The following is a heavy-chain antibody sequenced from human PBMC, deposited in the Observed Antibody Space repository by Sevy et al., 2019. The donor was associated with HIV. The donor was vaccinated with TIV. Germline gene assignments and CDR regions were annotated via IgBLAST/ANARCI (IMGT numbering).Heavy chain of an antibody. CDR1: GFKFDDHT. Sequence: GGSLRLSCGASGFKFDDHTMHWVRQAPGKGLQWVSFIGGDKKKSSYASSVQGRFSISRDNRRNTLYLQMHSLRIEDNGLYFCAKDGGGFSGFDYWGQGTLVTVSS. J-gene: IGHJ4*02. CDR2: IGGDKKKS. V-gene: IGHV3-43*01. CDR3: AKDGGGFSGFDY. D-gene: IGHD5-12*01.